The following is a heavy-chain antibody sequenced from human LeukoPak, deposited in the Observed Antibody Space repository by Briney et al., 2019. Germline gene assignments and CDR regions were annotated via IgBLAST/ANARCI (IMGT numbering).Heavy chain of an antibody. J-gene: IGHJ5*02. V-gene: IGHV3-7*03. Sequence: GGSLRLSCAASGFTFSSYWMSWVRQAPGKGLEWVANIKQDGSEKYYVDSVKGRFTISRDNAKNSLYLQMNSLRADDTAVYYCAVIPTLYYYDSTNWFDPRGQGTLVTVSS. CDR2: IKQDGSEK. CDR3: AVIPTLYYYDSTNWFDP. CDR1: GFTFSSYW. D-gene: IGHD3-22*01.